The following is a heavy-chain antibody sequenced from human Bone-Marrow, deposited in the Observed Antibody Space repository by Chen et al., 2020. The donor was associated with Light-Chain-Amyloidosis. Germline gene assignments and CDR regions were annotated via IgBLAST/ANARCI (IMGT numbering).Heavy chain of an antibody. Sequence: EVQLEQSGPEVKKPGESLKISCKGYGYTFPNYRIGWVRQMPGKGLEWMGVIYPDDSYARDSPSFVGQVTISADKSITTAYLQWRSLKASYTAMYYYARRRDGYNFDYWGHGTLVTVSS. CDR1: GYTFPNYR. CDR2: IYPDDSYA. CDR3: ARRRDGYNFDY. V-gene: IGHV5-51*01. J-gene: IGHJ4*01. D-gene: IGHD5-12*01.